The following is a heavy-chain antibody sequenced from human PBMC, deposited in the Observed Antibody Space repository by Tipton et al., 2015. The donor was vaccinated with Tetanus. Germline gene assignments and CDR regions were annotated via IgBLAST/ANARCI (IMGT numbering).Heavy chain of an antibody. J-gene: IGHJ5*02. CDR3: ARGVPYSTTMGSDWFDP. D-gene: IGHD2-2*01. CDR2: VIYDGTS. Sequence: TLSLTCTVSGVSVRSYYWSWIRQSPDKGLEWLGDVIYDGTSYYNPSLNSRVKISLDTSMNQVSLPLTSVTAADTALYYCARGVPYSTTMGSDWFDPWGQGTLVTVSS. CDR1: GVSVRSYY. V-gene: IGHV4-34*01.